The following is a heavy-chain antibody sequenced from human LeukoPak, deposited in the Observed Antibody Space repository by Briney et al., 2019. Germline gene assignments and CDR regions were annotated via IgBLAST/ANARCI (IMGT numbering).Heavy chain of an antibody. Sequence: GGSLRLSCAASGFTFGSYAMSWVRQAPGKGLEWVSSISGSGGSSYYADSMKGRFTISRDNSKNTLYLQMNSLRAEDTAVYYCAKDSGARPVSWYYYYGMDVWGQGTTVTVSS. D-gene: IGHD1-26*01. CDR1: GFTFGSYA. V-gene: IGHV3-23*01. J-gene: IGHJ6*02. CDR2: ISGSGGSS. CDR3: AKDSGARPVSWYYYYGMDV.